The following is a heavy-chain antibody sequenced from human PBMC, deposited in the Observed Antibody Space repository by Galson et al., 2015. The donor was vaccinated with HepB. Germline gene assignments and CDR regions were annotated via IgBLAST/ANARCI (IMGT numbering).Heavy chain of an antibody. CDR3: AKDRKRWLQLGAFDI. D-gene: IGHD5-24*01. J-gene: IGHJ3*02. CDR1: GFTFSSYA. V-gene: IGHV3-23*01. CDR2: ISGSGGST. Sequence: SLRLSCAASGFTFSSYAMSWVRQAPGKGLEWVSAISGSGGSTYYADSVKGRFTISRDNSKDTLYLQMNSLRAEDTAVYYCAKDRKRWLQLGAFDIWGQGTMVTVSS.